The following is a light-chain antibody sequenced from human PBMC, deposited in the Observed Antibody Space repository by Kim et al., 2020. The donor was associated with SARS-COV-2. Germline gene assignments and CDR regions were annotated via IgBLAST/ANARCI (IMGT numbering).Light chain of an antibody. CDR2: KVS. CDR1: GSDVGCYTY. Sequence: GQPVTLSRPGTGSDVGCYTYFSCYKQHPVKAPKILIYKVSKRASGVPDLFSGSESGNSASLTVSGLQAEDEAEYYSSSYAGSNNWVFGTGTKVTVL. V-gene: IGLV2-8*01. CDR3: SSYAGSNNWV. J-gene: IGLJ1*01.